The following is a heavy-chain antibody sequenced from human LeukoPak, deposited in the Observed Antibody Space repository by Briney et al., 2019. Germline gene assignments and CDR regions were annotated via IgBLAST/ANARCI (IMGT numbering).Heavy chain of an antibody. J-gene: IGHJ4*02. CDR3: ASDTVAGTG. Sequence: PSETLSLTCAVYGGSFSSYYWSWIRQPPGKGLEWIGDISHSGTTNYNPSLKSRVTILVDTSKNQFSLKLTSVTAADTSVYYCASDTVAGTGWGQGTLVTVSS. V-gene: IGHV4-34*01. CDR1: GGSFSSYY. D-gene: IGHD6-19*01. CDR2: ISHSGTT.